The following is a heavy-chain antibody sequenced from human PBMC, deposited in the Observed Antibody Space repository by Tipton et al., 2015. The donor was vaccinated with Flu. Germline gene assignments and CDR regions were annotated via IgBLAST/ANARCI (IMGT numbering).Heavy chain of an antibody. CDR3: ARVSGDYRLDY. J-gene: IGHJ4*02. D-gene: IGHD4-17*01. Sequence: TLSLTCAVYGGSFSGYYWSWIRQPPGKGLEWIGYIYYSGSTNYNPSLKSRVTISVDTSKNQFSLKLSSVTAADTAVYYCARVSGDYRLDYWGQGTLVTVSS. V-gene: IGHV4-59*01. CDR1: GGSFSGYY. CDR2: IYYSGST.